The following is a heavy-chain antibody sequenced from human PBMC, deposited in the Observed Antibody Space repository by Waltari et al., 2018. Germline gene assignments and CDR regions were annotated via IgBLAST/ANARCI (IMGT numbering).Heavy chain of an antibody. D-gene: IGHD3-3*01. CDR1: GFTFSSYA. Sequence: QVQLVESGGGVVQPGRSLRLSCAASGFTFSSYAMHWVRQAPGKGLEWVAVISYDGSNKYYADSVKGLFTISRDNSKNTLYLQMNSLRAEDTAVYYCARVWMEWLLGAFDIWGQGTMVTVSS. J-gene: IGHJ3*02. CDR3: ARVWMEWLLGAFDI. CDR2: ISYDGSNK. V-gene: IGHV3-30-3*01.